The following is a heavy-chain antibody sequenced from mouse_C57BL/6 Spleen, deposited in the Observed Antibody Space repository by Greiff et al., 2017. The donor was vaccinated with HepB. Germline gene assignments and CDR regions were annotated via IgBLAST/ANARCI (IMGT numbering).Heavy chain of an antibody. CDR2: ILPGSGST. Sequence: VQLQQSGAELMKPGASVKLSCKATGYTFTGYWIEWVKQRPGHGLEWIGEILPGSGSTNYNEKVKGKATFTADTSSNTAYMERSSLTTEDSAIYYGARGGAEAWFAYWGQGALVTVSA. D-gene: IGHD3-3*01. CDR3: ARGGAEAWFAY. V-gene: IGHV1-9*01. CDR1: GYTFTGYW. J-gene: IGHJ3*01.